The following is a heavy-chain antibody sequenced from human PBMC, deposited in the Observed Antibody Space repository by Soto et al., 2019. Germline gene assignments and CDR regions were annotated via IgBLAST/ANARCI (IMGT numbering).Heavy chain of an antibody. Sequence: SVKVSCKASGGTFSSYAISWVRQAPGQGLEWMGGIIPIFGTANYAQKFQGRVTITADESTSTAYMELSSLRAEDTAVYYCAKADDILTGYYLEDSGSAFDIWGQGTMVTVSS. CDR2: IIPIFGTA. D-gene: IGHD3-9*01. CDR1: GGTFSSYA. J-gene: IGHJ3*02. CDR3: AKADDILTGYYLEDSGSAFDI. V-gene: IGHV1-69*13.